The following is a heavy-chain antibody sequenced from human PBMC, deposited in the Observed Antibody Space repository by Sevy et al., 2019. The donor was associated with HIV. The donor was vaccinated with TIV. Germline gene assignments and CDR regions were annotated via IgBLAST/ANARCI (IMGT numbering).Heavy chain of an antibody. Sequence: GGSLRLSCAASGFTFSDHYVDWVRQAPGKGLEWVGRIRNRPNSYTTEYAAAVEGRFTISRDDSKNSLVLQMNSLKTEDSAVYYGVRGPNCGVGGCQQISPYCLDVWGKGATVTVSS. CDR2: IRNRPNSYTT. CDR3: VRGPNCGVGGCQQISPYCLDV. V-gene: IGHV3-72*01. J-gene: IGHJ6*03. CDR1: GFTFSDHY. D-gene: IGHD2-21*01.